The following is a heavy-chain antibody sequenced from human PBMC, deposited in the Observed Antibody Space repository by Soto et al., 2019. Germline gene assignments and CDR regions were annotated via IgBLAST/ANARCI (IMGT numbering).Heavy chain of an antibody. CDR2: FDPEDGET. CDR3: ATAGEGATHNFNFDY. D-gene: IGHD7-27*01. J-gene: IGHJ4*02. CDR1: GYTLTELS. Sequence: ASVKVSCKVSGYTLTELSMHWVRQAPGKGLEWMGGFDPEDGETIYAQTFQGRVTMTEDTSTDTAYMELSSLRSEDTAVYYCATAGEGATHNFNFDYWGQGTLVTVSS. V-gene: IGHV1-24*01.